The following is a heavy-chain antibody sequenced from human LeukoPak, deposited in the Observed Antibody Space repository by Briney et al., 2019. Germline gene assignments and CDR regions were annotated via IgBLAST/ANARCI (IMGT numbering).Heavy chain of an antibody. CDR2: ISPSSGST. J-gene: IGHJ4*02. Sequence: ASVKVSCKASGYTFISYYMHWVRQAPGQGLEWMGIISPSSGSTSYAQKFQGRVTMTTDTSTSTAYMELRSLRSDDTAVYYCARLLIQLWSDYWGQGTLVTVSS. V-gene: IGHV1-46*01. CDR3: ARLLIQLWSDY. D-gene: IGHD5-18*01. CDR1: GYTFISYY.